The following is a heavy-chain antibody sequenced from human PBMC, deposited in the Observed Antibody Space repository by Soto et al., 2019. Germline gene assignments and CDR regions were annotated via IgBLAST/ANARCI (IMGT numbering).Heavy chain of an antibody. CDR2: IYYSGST. Sequence: PSETLSLTCTVSGGSVSSGSYYRIWIRQPPGKGLDWIGYIYYSGSTNYNPSLKSRVTISVDTSKNQFSLKLSSVTAADTAVYYCARGNVVVVAATPYYYSGMEVWGKGTSVPVSP. D-gene: IGHD2-15*01. J-gene: IGHJ6*04. CDR3: ARGNVVVVAATPYYYSGMEV. V-gene: IGHV4-61*01. CDR1: GGSVSSGSYY.